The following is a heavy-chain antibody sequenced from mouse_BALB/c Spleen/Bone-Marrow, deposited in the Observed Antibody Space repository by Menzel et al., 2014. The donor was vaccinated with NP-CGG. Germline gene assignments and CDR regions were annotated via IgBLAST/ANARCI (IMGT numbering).Heavy chain of an antibody. CDR2: IWAGGSI. CDR3: ASSYYGSSLFAY. D-gene: IGHD1-1*01. V-gene: IGHV2-9*02. Sequence: VMLVESGPGLVAPSRSLSIPCTVSGFSLTSYGVHWVRQPPGKGLEWLGVIWAGGSIIYNSALMSRLSISKDNSKSQVFLKMNSLQTDDTAMYYCASSYYGSSLFAYWGQGTLVTVSA. CDR1: GFSLTSYG. J-gene: IGHJ3*01.